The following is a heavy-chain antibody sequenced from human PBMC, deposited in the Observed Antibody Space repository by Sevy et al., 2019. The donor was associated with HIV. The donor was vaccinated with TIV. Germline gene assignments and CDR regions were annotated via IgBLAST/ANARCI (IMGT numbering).Heavy chain of an antibody. Sequence: GGSLRLSCAASGFTFSNAWMNWVRQAPGKGLEWVGRIKSKTDRGTTDYAAPVKGRFTISRDDSKNTLYLQMNSLKTEDTAVYYCTTDSRRFSVVVHLRYYYYGMDVWGQGTTVTVSS. D-gene: IGHD2-15*01. CDR1: GFTFSNAW. J-gene: IGHJ6*02. V-gene: IGHV3-15*07. CDR3: TTDSRRFSVVVHLRYYYYGMDV. CDR2: IKSKTDRGTT.